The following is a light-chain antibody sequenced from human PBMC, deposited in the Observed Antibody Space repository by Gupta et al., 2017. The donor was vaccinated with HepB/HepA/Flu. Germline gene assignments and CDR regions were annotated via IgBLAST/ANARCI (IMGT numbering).Light chain of an antibody. V-gene: IGKV3-11*01. CDR2: DAF. CDR1: QNVNNY. Sequence: EIVLTQSPATLSLSPGERATLSCRASQNVNNYLAWYQQKPGQAPRLLIYDAFNRATGIPARFSGSGSGTDFTRTISSLEPEDFAVYYCQQRRDWPLTFGQGTRLEIK. CDR3: QQRRDWPLT. J-gene: IGKJ5*01.